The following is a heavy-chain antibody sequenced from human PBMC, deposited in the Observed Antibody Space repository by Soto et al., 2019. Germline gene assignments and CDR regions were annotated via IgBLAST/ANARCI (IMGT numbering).Heavy chain of an antibody. Sequence: VQLVESGGGLVQPGRSLRLSCAASQFTFDDYAMHWVRQAPGKGLEWVSGISWNSDRIGYADSVKGRFTISRDNARNSLYLQMNSLRAEDTALYFCTKDIGGDYYYYGMDVWGQGTTVTVSS. CDR3: TKDIGGDYYYYGMDV. V-gene: IGHV3-9*01. D-gene: IGHD3-16*01. CDR2: ISWNSDRI. J-gene: IGHJ6*02. CDR1: QFTFDDYA.